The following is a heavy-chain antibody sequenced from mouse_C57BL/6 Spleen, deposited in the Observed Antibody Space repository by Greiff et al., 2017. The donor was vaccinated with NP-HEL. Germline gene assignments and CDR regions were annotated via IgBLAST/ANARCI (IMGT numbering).Heavy chain of an antibody. J-gene: IGHJ2*01. CDR2: IRGDGST. CDR3: AKSHYDYDFFDY. Sequence: VMLVESGPGLVAPSQSLSITCTVSGFSLTSYGVSWVRQPPGKGLEWLGVIRGDGSTNYHSALISRLSISKDNSKSQVFLKLNSLKTDDTATYYCAKSHYDYDFFDYWGQGTTLTVSS. D-gene: IGHD2-4*01. CDR1: GFSLTSYG. V-gene: IGHV2-3*01.